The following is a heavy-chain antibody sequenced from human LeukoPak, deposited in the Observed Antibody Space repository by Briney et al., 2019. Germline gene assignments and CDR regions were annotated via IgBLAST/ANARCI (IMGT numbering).Heavy chain of an antibody. CDR1: GGSISSGDYY. D-gene: IGHD3-10*01. J-gene: IGHJ4*02. V-gene: IGHV4-30-4*01. CDR3: ASQQLWFGENVASFDY. Sequence: SETLSLTCTVSGGSISSGDYYWSWIRQPPGKGLEWIGYIYYSGSTYYNPSLKSRFTISVHPSKHQFSLKLSSVTAADTAVYYCASQQLWFGENVASFDYWGQGTLVTVSS. CDR2: IYYSGST.